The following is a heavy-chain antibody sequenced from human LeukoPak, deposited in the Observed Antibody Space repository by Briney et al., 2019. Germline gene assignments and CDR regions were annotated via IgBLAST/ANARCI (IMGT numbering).Heavy chain of an antibody. V-gene: IGHV4-59*01. D-gene: IGHD3-10*01. CDR2: IYYGGST. CDR1: GGSISSDY. CDR3: ARARRGEGRIDAFDI. Sequence: SETLSLTCTVSGGSISSDYWSWIRQPPGKGLEWIGYIYYGGSTSYNPSLKSRVTISVDTSKNQFSLKLSSVTAADTAVFYCARARRGEGRIDAFDIWGQGTMVTVSS. J-gene: IGHJ3*02.